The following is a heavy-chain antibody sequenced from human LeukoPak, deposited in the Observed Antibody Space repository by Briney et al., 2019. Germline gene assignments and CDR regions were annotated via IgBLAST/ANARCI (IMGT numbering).Heavy chain of an antibody. CDR2: IKQDGSEK. CDR3: ARRTYYYDSSGYYSGAGYWFDP. D-gene: IGHD3-22*01. V-gene: IGHV3-7*01. J-gene: IGHJ5*02. Sequence: GGSLRLSCAASGFTFSSYWMSWVRQAPGKGLEWVANIKQDGSEKYYVNSVKGRFTISRDNAKNSLYLQMNSLRAEDTAVYYCARRTYYYDSSGYYSGAGYWFDPWGQGTLVTVSS. CDR1: GFTFSSYW.